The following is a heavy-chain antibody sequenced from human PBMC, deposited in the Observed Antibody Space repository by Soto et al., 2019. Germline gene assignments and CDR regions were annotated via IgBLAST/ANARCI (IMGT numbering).Heavy chain of an antibody. D-gene: IGHD1-26*01. Sequence: QVQLVQSGAEVKKPGASVKVSCKASGYTFTSYAMQWVRQAPGQRLEWMGWINAGNGNTKYSQEFQGRVTITRDTSASTAYMELSSLRSEDTAVYYCARGGRREWELTYYYYYGMDVWGQGTTVTVSS. CDR3: ARGGRREWELTYYYYYGMDV. CDR1: GYTFTSYA. V-gene: IGHV1-3*01. J-gene: IGHJ6*02. CDR2: INAGNGNT.